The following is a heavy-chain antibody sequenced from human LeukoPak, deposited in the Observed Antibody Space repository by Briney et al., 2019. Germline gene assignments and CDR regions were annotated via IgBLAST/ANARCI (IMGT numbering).Heavy chain of an antibody. J-gene: IGHJ6*03. V-gene: IGHV1-18*01. CDR2: ISAYNGNT. D-gene: IGHD2-2*01. Sequence: ASVKVSCKASGYTFTSYGISWVRQAPGQGLEWMGWISAYNGNTNYAQKLQGRVTMTTDISTSTAYMELRSLRSDDTAVYYCASGSRSPYCSSTSCYDYYYMDVWGKGTTVTVSS. CDR1: GYTFTSYG. CDR3: ASGSRSPYCSSTSCYDYYYMDV.